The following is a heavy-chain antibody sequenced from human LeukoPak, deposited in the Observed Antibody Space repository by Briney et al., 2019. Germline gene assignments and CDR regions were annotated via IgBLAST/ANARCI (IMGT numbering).Heavy chain of an antibody. D-gene: IGHD1-26*01. Sequence: ASVKVSYKASGYTFTSYHMYWVRQAPGQGLEWMGIINPSGGSTSYAQKFQGRVTMTRDMSTSTVYMELSSLRSEDTAVYYCARAQGSYYHYYMDVWGKGTTVTVSS. CDR3: ARAQGSYYHYYMDV. CDR2: INPSGGST. V-gene: IGHV1-46*01. J-gene: IGHJ6*03. CDR1: GYTFTSYH.